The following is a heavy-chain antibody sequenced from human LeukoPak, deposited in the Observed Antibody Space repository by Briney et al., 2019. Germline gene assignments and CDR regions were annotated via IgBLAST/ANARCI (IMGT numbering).Heavy chain of an antibody. V-gene: IGHV1-8*03. CDR3: ARTQQLVLRSPLDP. CDR1: GYTFTSYA. Sequence: ASVKVSCKASGYTFTSYAMNWVRQATGQGLEWMGWMNPYSGNTGYAQNFQGRITITRNTSISTAYMELSSLRSEDTAVYYCARTQQLVLRSPLDPWGQGTLVTVSS. D-gene: IGHD6-13*01. CDR2: MNPYSGNT. J-gene: IGHJ5*02.